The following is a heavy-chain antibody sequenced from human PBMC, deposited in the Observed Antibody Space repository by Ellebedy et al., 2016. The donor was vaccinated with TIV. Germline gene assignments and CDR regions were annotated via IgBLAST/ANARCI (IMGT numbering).Heavy chain of an antibody. Sequence: SVKVSXKASGGTFSSYAISWVRQAPGQGLEWMGGIIPIFGTANYAQKFQGRVTITADESTSTAYMELSSLRSEDTAVYYCARRCTNGVCLDAFDIWGQGTMVTVSS. CDR3: ARRCTNGVCLDAFDI. D-gene: IGHD2-8*01. CDR1: GGTFSSYA. CDR2: IIPIFGTA. J-gene: IGHJ3*02. V-gene: IGHV1-69*13.